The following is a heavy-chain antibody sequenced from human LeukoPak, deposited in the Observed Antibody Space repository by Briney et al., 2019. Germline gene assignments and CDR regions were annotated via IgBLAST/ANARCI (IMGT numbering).Heavy chain of an antibody. CDR3: ARDHDILTGLDY. D-gene: IGHD3-9*01. Sequence: PGGSVRLCCAASGFTFSSYGMHWVRQAAGKGLEWVAVIWYDGSNKYYADSVKGRFTISRDNSKNTLYLQMNSLRAEDTAVYYCARDHDILTGLDYWGQGTLVTVSS. V-gene: IGHV3-33*01. CDR2: IWYDGSNK. J-gene: IGHJ4*02. CDR1: GFTFSSYG.